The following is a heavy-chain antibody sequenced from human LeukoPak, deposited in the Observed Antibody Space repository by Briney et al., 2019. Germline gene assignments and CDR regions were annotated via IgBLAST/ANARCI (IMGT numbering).Heavy chain of an antibody. CDR2: IYISGST. J-gene: IGHJ3*02. Sequence: SETLSLTCSVSGGSISRYYWSWIRQPAGKGLEWIWQIYISGSTNYNPSLRSRVTMSVDTSKNHFSLRLSSVTAADTAVYYCARDTVRPHADAFGIWGQGTMVTVSS. D-gene: IGHD4-17*01. CDR1: GGSISRYY. CDR3: ARDTVRPHADAFGI. V-gene: IGHV4-4*07.